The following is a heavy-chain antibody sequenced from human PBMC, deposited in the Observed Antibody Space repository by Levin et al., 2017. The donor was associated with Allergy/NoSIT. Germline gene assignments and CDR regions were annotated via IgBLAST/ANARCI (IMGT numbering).Heavy chain of an antibody. V-gene: IGHV3-53*01. CDR1: GFTVSSNY. Sequence: GESLKISCAASGFTVSSNYMSWVRQAPGKGLEWVSVIYSSGNTYYADSVRGRFTISRDNSKNTLYLQMTSLRGEDTAVYYCARDLGYSYGHPFDYWGQGTLVTVSS. CDR3: ARDLGYSYGHPFDY. CDR2: IYSSGNT. D-gene: IGHD5-18*01. J-gene: IGHJ4*02.